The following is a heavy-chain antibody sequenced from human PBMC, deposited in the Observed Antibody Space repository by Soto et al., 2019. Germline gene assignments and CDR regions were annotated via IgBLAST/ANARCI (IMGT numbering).Heavy chain of an antibody. CDR1: GFTFSSYS. CDR2: ISSSSSTR. D-gene: IGHD3-10*01. CDR3: AREFGVLDYGSGSYYHYGMDV. Sequence: HPVGSLRLSCAASGFTFSSYSMNWVRQAPGKGLEWVSYISSSSSTRYYADSVKGRFTISRDNAENSLYLQMNSLRDEDTAVYYCAREFGVLDYGSGSYYHYGMDVWGQGTTVTVSS. J-gene: IGHJ6*02. V-gene: IGHV3-48*02.